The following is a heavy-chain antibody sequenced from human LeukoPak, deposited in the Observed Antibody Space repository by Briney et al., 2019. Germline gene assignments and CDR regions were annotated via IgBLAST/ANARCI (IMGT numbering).Heavy chain of an antibody. D-gene: IGHD2-2*01. CDR2: IWYDGSNK. CDR3: ARPAQKYCSSTSCPWAFDI. V-gene: IGHV3-33*01. Sequence: GGSLRLSCAASGFTFSSYGMHWVRQAPGKGLEWVAVIWYDGSNKYYADSVKGRFTISRDNSKNTLYLQMNSLRAEDTAVYYCARPAQKYCSSTSCPWAFDIWGQGTMVTVSS. J-gene: IGHJ3*02. CDR1: GFTFSSYG.